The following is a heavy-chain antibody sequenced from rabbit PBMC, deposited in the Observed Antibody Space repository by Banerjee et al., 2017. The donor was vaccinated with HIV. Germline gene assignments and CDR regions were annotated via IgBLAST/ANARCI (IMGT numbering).Heavy chain of an antibody. CDR1: GFDFSGYY. CDR3: ARGGGTAGDGYYL. J-gene: IGHJ4*01. CDR2: IDPVFGAT. D-gene: IGHD2-1*01. Sequence: QLKESGGGLVQPGGSLKLSCKGSGFDFSGYYMSWVRQAPGKGLEWIGYIDPVFGATYYASWVNGRFTISSHNAQNTLYLQLNSLTAADTATYFCARGGGTAGDGYYLWGPGTLVTVS. V-gene: IGHV1S7*01.